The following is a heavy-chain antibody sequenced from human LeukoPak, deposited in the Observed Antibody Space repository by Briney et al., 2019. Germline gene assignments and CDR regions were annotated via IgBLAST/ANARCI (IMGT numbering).Heavy chain of an antibody. CDR2: IDPSDSYT. CDR3: ARLYYGSGSQTGADY. V-gene: IGHV5-10-1*01. D-gene: IGHD3-10*01. Sequence: GESLRISCKGSGYSFTSYWISWVRQMPGKGLEWMGSIDPSDSYTNYSPSFQGHVTISADKSISTAYLQWSSLKASDTAMYYCARLYYGSGSQTGADYWGQGTLVTVSS. CDR1: GYSFTSYW. J-gene: IGHJ4*02.